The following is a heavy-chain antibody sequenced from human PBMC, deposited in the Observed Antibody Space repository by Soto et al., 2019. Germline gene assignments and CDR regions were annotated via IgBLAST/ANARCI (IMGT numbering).Heavy chain of an antibody. D-gene: IGHD5-12*01. CDR3: ARYSPIGSTFSGYDAIDS. Sequence: QVQLVQSGAEVKKPGSSVKVSCKASGGAFTNDIITWVRQAPGQGLEWMGRIIPLLDITNYAQKFQGRVTITADKSTSTAYMELNSLISEDTAVYYCARYSPIGSTFSGYDAIDSWGQGTLVTVSS. J-gene: IGHJ4*02. CDR2: IIPLLDIT. V-gene: IGHV1-69*02. CDR1: GGAFTNDI.